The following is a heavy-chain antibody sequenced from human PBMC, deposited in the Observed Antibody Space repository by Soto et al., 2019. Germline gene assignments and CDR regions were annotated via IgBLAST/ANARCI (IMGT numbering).Heavy chain of an antibody. V-gene: IGHV3-30*03. Sequence: QVQLLESGGDVVQPGMSVRLSCAASGFTFSSYGMHWVRQAPGKGLEWVAVISYDGSNKYYADSVKGRFTISRDNFKNPLYLQMNSLKAEDTAVYYCATRDGSSSWTYYYGMDVWGQGTTVTVSS. J-gene: IGHJ6*02. D-gene: IGHD6-13*01. CDR3: ATRDGSSSWTYYYGMDV. CDR2: ISYDGSNK. CDR1: GFTFSSYG.